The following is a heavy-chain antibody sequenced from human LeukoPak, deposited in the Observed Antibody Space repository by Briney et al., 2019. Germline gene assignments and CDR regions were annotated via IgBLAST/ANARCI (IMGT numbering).Heavy chain of an antibody. Sequence: GGSLRLSCAASGFTFSSYDMHWVRQAPGKGLEWVAFIRYDGSNKYYADSVKGRFTISRDNSKNTLYLQMNSLRAEDTAVYYCAKESSSSYYFDYWGQGTLVTVSS. D-gene: IGHD6-6*01. CDR1: GFTFSSYD. CDR3: AKESSSSYYFDY. CDR2: IRYDGSNK. J-gene: IGHJ4*02. V-gene: IGHV3-30*02.